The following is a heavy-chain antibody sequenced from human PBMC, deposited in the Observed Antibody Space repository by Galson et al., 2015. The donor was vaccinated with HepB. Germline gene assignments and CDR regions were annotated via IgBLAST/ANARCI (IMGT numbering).Heavy chain of an antibody. D-gene: IGHD3-22*01. CDR3: AKDLNDYDSSGYTNY. Sequence: SLRLSCAASGFTFSSYAMSWVRQAPGKGLEWVSAISGSGGSTYYADSVKGRFTISRDNSKNTLYLQMNSLRAEDTAVYYCAKDLNDYDSSGYTNYWGQGTLVTVSS. CDR2: ISGSGGST. V-gene: IGHV3-23*01. CDR1: GFTFSSYA. J-gene: IGHJ4*02.